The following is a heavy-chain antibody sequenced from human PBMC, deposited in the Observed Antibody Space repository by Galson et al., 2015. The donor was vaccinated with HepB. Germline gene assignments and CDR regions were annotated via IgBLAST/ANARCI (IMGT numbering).Heavy chain of an antibody. CDR2: ISYDGSNK. CDR3: ARAEYSGSYDY. J-gene: IGHJ4*02. V-gene: IGHV3-30-3*01. Sequence: SLRLSCAASGFTFSSYAMHWVRQAPGKGLEWVAVISYDGSNKYYADSVKGRFTISRDTSKNTLYLQMNSLRAEDTAVYYCARAEYSGSYDYWGQGTLVTVSS. CDR1: GFTFSSYA. D-gene: IGHD1-26*01.